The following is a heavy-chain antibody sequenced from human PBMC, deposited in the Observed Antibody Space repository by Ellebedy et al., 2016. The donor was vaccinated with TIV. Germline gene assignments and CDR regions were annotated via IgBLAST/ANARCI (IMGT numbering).Heavy chain of an antibody. CDR2: VGHGGDT. CDR3: ARVRTPIYYGSGRFNHFDHYMDV. D-gene: IGHD3-10*01. CDR1: DVSFTGNY. V-gene: IGHV4-34*01. J-gene: IGHJ6*03. Sequence: ESLKISXVVSDVSFTGNYWSWIRQSPGKGLEWIGEVGHGGDTNYNPSLKSRVTISLDTSKSQFYLRLSFATAADTAVYFCARVRTPIYYGSGRFNHFDHYMDVWGDGTTVTVSS.